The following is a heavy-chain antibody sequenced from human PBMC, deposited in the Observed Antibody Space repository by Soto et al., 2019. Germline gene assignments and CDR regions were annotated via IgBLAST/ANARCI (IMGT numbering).Heavy chain of an antibody. Sequence: PSETLSLTCAVYGGSLSGYYWSWIRQPPGKALEWIGEINYSGNTNYNPSLKSRVTISVDTSKNQLFLNLTSVTAADTAMYYCARHHVRGRTIAGAAEFWGQGTLVTAPQ. CDR2: INYSGNT. CDR1: GGSLSGYY. V-gene: IGHV4-34*01. J-gene: IGHJ4*02. CDR3: ARHHVRGRTIAGAAEF. D-gene: IGHD1-26*01.